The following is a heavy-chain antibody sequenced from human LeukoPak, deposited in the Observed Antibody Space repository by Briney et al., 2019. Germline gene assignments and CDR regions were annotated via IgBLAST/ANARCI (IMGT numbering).Heavy chain of an antibody. CDR1: GYTFNAYF. CDR3: TRGGLLGGTEFDS. V-gene: IGHV1-2*02. J-gene: IGHJ4*02. D-gene: IGHD1-26*01. Sequence: SVKVSCKASGYTFNAYFIHWVRQAPGQGLEWMGWINPNSGGTHYAQKFQGRVTMTRDTSISTAYMELYRLKSDDTAFYYCTRGGLLGGTEFDSWGQGTLVTVSS. CDR2: INPNSGGT.